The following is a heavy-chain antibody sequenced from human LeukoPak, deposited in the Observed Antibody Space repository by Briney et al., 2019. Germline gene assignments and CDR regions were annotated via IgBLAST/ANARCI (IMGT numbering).Heavy chain of an antibody. D-gene: IGHD4-17*01. CDR2: IYTSENT. CDR1: GGYIGSYY. Sequence: SETLSLTCTVSGGYIGSYYWSWIRQPAGEGLEWTGRIYTSENTDYNPSLKSRVTMSVDMSTSQFSLRLTSATAADTAVYYCAREGDYGDYSKSFYYMDVWGKGTTVTVSS. V-gene: IGHV4-4*07. CDR3: AREGDYGDYSKSFYYMDV. J-gene: IGHJ6*03.